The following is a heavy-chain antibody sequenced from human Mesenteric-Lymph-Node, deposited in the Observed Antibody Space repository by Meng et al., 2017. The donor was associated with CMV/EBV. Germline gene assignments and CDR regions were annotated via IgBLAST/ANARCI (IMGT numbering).Heavy chain of an antibody. J-gene: IGHJ4*02. CDR2: ISSSSSYI. CDR1: GFALRRYG. CDR3: ARVRRYFDWVDY. V-gene: IGHV3-21*01. Sequence: GGSLRLSCAACGFALRRYGIPWVRQATGKGLEWVSSISSSSSYIYYADSVKGRFTISRDNAKNSLYLQMNSLRAEDTAVYYCARVRRYFDWVDYWGQGTLVTVSS. D-gene: IGHD3-9*01.